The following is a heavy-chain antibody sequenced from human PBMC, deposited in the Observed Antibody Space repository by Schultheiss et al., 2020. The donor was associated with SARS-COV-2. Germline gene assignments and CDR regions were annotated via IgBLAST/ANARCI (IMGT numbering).Heavy chain of an antibody. Sequence: SETLSLTCTVSGGSISSGGYYWSWIRQHPGKGLEWIGYIYYSGSTYLNPSLKSRVTISLDTSKNQFSLKLSSVTAADTAVYYCARDLSRRGYFDYWGQGTLVTVSS. CDR1: GGSISSGGYY. J-gene: IGHJ4*02. D-gene: IGHD3-10*01. V-gene: IGHV4-31*03. CDR2: IYYSGST. CDR3: ARDLSRRGYFDY.